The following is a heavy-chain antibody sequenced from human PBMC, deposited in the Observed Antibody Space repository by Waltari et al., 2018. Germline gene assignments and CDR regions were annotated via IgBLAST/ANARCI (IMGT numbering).Heavy chain of an antibody. CDR1: GSTVRVDV. CDR3: AKDPVEMATIDDYYMDV. Sequence: QVQLVESGGGVGQPGGSLRVTWAACGSTVRVDVMTWVRQAPGKGLEWVAFIRYDGSNKNYADSVKGRFTISRDNSKNTLYLQINSLRGEDTAVYYCAKDPVEMATIDDYYMDVWGKGTTVTVSS. J-gene: IGHJ6*03. V-gene: IGHV3-30*02. CDR2: IRYDGSNK. D-gene: IGHD5-12*01.